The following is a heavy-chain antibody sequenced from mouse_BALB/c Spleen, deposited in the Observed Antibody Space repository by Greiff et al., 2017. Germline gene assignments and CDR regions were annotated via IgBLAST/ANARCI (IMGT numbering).Heavy chain of an antibody. Sequence: EVQGVESGGGLVQPGGSLKLSCAASGFTFSSYTMSWVRQTPEKRLEWVAYISNGGGSTYYPDTVKGRFTISRDNAKNTLYLQMSSLKSEDTAMYYCASRIYYDYSWFAYWGQGTLVTVSA. D-gene: IGHD2-4*01. V-gene: IGHV5-12-2*01. CDR1: GFTFSSYT. CDR3: ASRIYYDYSWFAY. J-gene: IGHJ3*01. CDR2: ISNGGGST.